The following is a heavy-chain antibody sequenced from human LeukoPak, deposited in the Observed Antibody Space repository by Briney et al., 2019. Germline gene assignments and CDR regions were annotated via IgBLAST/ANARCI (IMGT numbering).Heavy chain of an antibody. CDR2: IRYDGSDR. D-gene: IGHD3-3*01. V-gene: IGHV3-30*02. J-gene: IGHJ4*02. Sequence: GGSLRLSCAASGFALRSYGMHWVRQAPGKGLEWVAFIRYDGSDRYYGDSVKGRFTISRDISSSTLYVQMNNLRGGDTAVYYCARATGTFSEWSLDYWGQGTLVTVSS. CDR1: GFALRSYG. CDR3: ARATGTFSEWSLDY.